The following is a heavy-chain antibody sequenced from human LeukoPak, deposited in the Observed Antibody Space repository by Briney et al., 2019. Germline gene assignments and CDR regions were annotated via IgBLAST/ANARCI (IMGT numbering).Heavy chain of an antibody. CDR3: ARGVPNWDNWYFDL. Sequence: AXVRVSCTASGYTFTGYSMHWVRQAPGXGLEWMGWINPNSGGTNYAQKFQGRVTMTRDTSISTAYMELSRLRSDDTALYYCARGVPNWDNWYFDLWGRGTLVTVSS. CDR2: INPNSGGT. CDR1: GYTFTGYS. J-gene: IGHJ2*01. V-gene: IGHV1-2*02. D-gene: IGHD1-26*01.